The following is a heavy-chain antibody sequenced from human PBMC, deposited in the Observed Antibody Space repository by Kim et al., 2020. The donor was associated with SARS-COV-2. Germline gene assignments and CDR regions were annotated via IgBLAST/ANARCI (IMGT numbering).Heavy chain of an antibody. D-gene: IGHD6-13*01. V-gene: IGHV3-13*04. CDR2: IGTAGDT. Sequence: GGSLRLSCAASGFTFSSYDMHWVRQATGKGLEWVSAIGTAGDTYYPGSVKGRFTISRENAKNSLYLQMNSLRAGDTAVYYCARGLAAAPHYYYGMDVWGQGTTVTVSS. J-gene: IGHJ6*02. CDR1: GFTFSSYD. CDR3: ARGLAAAPHYYYGMDV.